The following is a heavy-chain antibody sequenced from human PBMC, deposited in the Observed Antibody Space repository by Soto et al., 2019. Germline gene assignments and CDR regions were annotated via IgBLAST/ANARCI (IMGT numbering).Heavy chain of an antibody. J-gene: IGHJ4*02. D-gene: IGHD2-2*01. CDR2: INWNGGIT. CDR1: GFTFDDYG. V-gene: IGHV3-20*04. Sequence: GGSLRLSCAASGFTFDDYGMSWVRQAPGKGLEWVSGINWNGGITNYADSMKGRFTISRDNAKNSLYLQMNSLRAEDTALYYCARGDCRSTTCYFAYWGQGTLVTVSS. CDR3: ARGDCRSTTCYFAY.